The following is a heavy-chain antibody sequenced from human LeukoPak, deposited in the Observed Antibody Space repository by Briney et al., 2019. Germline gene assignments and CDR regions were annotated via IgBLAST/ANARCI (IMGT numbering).Heavy chain of an antibody. Sequence: SETLSLTCAVYGGSFSGYYWSWIRQPPGKGLAWIGEINHSGSANYNPSLKSRVTISVDTSKNQFSLKLSSVTAADTAVYYCARSALFLPAAGPSYYYYYYMDVWGKGTTVTVSS. D-gene: IGHD6-13*01. CDR2: INHSGSA. CDR3: ARSALFLPAAGPSYYYYYYMDV. J-gene: IGHJ6*03. CDR1: GGSFSGYY. V-gene: IGHV4-34*01.